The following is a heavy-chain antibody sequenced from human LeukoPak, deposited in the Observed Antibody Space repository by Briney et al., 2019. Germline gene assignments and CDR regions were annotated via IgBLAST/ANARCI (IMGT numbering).Heavy chain of an antibody. CDR2: ISAYNGNT. D-gene: IGHD5-24*01. V-gene: IGHV1-18*01. CDR3: ARDTPSRRDGYDFDY. Sequence: GASVKVSCKASGYTFTSYGISCVRQAPGQGLEWMGWISAYNGNTNYAQELQGRVTMTTDTSTSAAYMELRSLRSDDTAVYYCARDTPSRRDGYDFDYWGQGTLVTVSS. J-gene: IGHJ4*02. CDR1: GYTFTSYG.